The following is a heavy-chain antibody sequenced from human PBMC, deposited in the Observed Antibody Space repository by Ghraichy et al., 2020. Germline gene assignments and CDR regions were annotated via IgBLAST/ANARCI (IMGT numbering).Heavy chain of an antibody. Sequence: SETLSLTCSVSGGSITTRYWSWIRQPAGKALEWIGRIYVSGDTNYNPSLKSRITMSVDTSKNQFSLKLNSVTAADTAVYYCATGERHSNNYDYIYKWGQGTLVTVSS. J-gene: IGHJ4*02. V-gene: IGHV4-4*07. CDR1: GGSITTRY. D-gene: IGHD1-26*01. CDR3: ATGERHSNNYDYIYK. CDR2: IYVSGDT.